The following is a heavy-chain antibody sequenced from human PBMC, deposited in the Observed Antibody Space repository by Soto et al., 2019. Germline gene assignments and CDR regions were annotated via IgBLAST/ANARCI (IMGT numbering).Heavy chain of an antibody. Sequence: SETLDLTCAVSRGFINSAGYSWGGIRQQPGRGLEWIGYIYHSGSTYYNPSLKSRVTISLDRSNNHFSLKLNSVTAADTAVYYCARVPIYYDSSGYYHYGTFDIWGQGTIVT. CDR3: ARVPIYYDSSGYYHYGTFDI. D-gene: IGHD3-22*01. CDR2: IYHSGST. V-gene: IGHV4-30-2*01. J-gene: IGHJ3*02. CDR1: RGFINSAGYS.